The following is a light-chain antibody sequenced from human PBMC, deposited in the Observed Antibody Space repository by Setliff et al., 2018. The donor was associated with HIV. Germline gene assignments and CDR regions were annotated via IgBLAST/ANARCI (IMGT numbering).Light chain of an antibody. Sequence: QSALTQPASVSGSPGQSITISCTGTSSDVGGYSFVSWYQQHPGKAPKLMIYDVSNRPSGVSNRFSGPKSGNTASLTVSGLQAEDEADYYCSSYTSRSTWVFGGGTKGTVL. CDR2: DVS. V-gene: IGLV2-14*03. J-gene: IGLJ3*02. CDR1: SSDVGGYSF. CDR3: SSYTSRSTWV.